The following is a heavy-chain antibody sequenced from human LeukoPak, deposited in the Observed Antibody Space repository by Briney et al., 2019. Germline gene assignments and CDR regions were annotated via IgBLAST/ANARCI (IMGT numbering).Heavy chain of an antibody. CDR3: ARDRWGIAVYSFVFDY. J-gene: IGHJ4*02. D-gene: IGHD6-19*01. CDR1: GYTFTSHY. CDR2: INPSGGSI. Sequence: ASVKVSCKASGYTFTSHYMHWVRQAPGQGLEWMGIINPSGGSISYAQKFQGRVTMTRDTSISTAYMELSRLRSDDTAVYYCARDRWGIAVYSFVFDYWGQGTLVTVSS. V-gene: IGHV1-46*01.